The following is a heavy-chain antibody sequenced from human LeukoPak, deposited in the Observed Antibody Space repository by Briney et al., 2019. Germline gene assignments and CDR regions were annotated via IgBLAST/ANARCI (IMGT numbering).Heavy chain of an antibody. J-gene: IGHJ4*02. D-gene: IGHD3-16*01. V-gene: IGHV3-21*01. CDR1: GFTFSSYS. CDR3: ARMLGGLYYFDY. CDR2: ISSSSSYI. Sequence: GGSLGLSCAASGFTFSSYSMNWVRQAPGKGLEWVSSISSSSSYIYYADSVKGRFTISRDNAKNSLYLQMNSLRAEDTAVYYCARMLGGLYYFDYWGQGTLVTVSS.